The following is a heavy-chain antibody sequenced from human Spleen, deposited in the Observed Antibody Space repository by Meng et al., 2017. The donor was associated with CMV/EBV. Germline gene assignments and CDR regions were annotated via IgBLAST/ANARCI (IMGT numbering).Heavy chain of an antibody. CDR1: GFTFSTYW. CDR3: ARTPNFGVVMDV. J-gene: IGHJ6*02. CDR2: ISSTGGTV. D-gene: IGHD3-3*01. Sequence: GESLKISCAASGFTFSTYWMTWVRQAAGKGLEWLSSISSTGGTVYSTDFVKGRFTISRDNAKNSLFLQMSGLRAEDTAVYFCARTPNFGVVMDVWGQGTMVTVSS. V-gene: IGHV3-48*04.